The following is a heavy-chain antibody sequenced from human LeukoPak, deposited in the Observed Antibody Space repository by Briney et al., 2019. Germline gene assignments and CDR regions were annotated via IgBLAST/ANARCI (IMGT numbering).Heavy chain of an antibody. CDR3: ARRQGATYDY. D-gene: IGHD1-26*01. J-gene: IGHJ4*02. CDR2: IYYSGST. CDR1: GGSISGSNYY. Sequence: KSSETLSLTCTASGGSISGSNYYWGWIRQPPGKGLEWIGYIYYSGSTNYNPSLKSRVTISVDTSKNQFSLKLSSVTAADTAVYYCARRQGATYDYWGQGTLVTVSS. V-gene: IGHV4-61*05.